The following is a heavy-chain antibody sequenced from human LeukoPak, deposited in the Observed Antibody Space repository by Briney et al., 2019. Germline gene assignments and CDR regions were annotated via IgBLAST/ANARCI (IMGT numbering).Heavy chain of an antibody. CDR2: ISGSGDYT. CDR1: GFTFSSHG. CDR3: ARGLSKNYDFWSGYDPRFSYFDY. D-gene: IGHD3-3*01. J-gene: IGHJ4*02. V-gene: IGHV3-23*01. Sequence: GGSLRLSCAASGFTFSSHGMSWVRQAPGKGLEWVSTISGSGDYTYYADSVKGRFSISRDNSKNTLYLQMNSLRAEDAAVYYCARGLSKNYDFWSGYDPRFSYFDYWGQGTLVTVSS.